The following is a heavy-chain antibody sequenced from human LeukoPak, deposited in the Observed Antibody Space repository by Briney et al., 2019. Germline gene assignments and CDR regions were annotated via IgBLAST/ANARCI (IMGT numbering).Heavy chain of an antibody. CDR3: EKDTRWGAARQSGY. CDR2: ISNSSSYI. V-gene: IGHV3-21*01. Sequence: PGGSLRLSCAASGFPLSSCSMNWVRPAPGKGLEGVSSISNSSSYIYYADSVKGRFTIPRDNAKNSLYLQMHSLTAEDTAVYYCEKDTRWGAARQSGYWGQGTLVTVSS. D-gene: IGHD6-6*01. J-gene: IGHJ4*02. CDR1: GFPLSSCS.